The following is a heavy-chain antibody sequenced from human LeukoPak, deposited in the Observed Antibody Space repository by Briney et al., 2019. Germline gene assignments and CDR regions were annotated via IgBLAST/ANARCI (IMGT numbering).Heavy chain of an antibody. CDR3: ARDVWFGDKTKYYFDY. D-gene: IGHD3-10*01. CDR1: GFTFSSYS. CDR2: ISSSSSYI. V-gene: IGHV3-21*01. J-gene: IGHJ4*02. Sequence: GGSLRLTCAASGFTFSSYSMNWVRQAPGKGLEWVSSISSSSSYIYYAHSVKGRFTISRDNAKNSLYLQMNSLRAEDTAVYYCARDVWFGDKTKYYFDYWGQGTLVTVSS.